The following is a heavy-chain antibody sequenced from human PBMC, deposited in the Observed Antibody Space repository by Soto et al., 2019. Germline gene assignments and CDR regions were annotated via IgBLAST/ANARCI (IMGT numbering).Heavy chain of an antibody. V-gene: IGHV4-59*01. CDR2: IYYSGST. Sequence: SETLSLTCTVSGGSISSYYWSWIRQPPGKGLEWIGYIYYSGSTNYNPSLKSRVTISVDTSKNQFSLKLSSVIAADTAVYYCARGYGDYFGYWGQGTLVTVSS. CDR3: ARGYGDYFGY. CDR1: GGSISSYY. J-gene: IGHJ4*02. D-gene: IGHD4-17*01.